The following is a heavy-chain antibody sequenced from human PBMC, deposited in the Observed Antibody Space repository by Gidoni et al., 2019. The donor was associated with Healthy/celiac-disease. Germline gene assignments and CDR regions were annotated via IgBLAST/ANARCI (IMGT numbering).Heavy chain of an antibody. CDR1: GFTFSSYA. V-gene: IGHV3-30-3*01. D-gene: IGHD1-1*01. CDR3: ARDGRYNGNDLERNFDY. Sequence: QVQLVESGGGVVPPGRSLRLSCAASGFTFSSYARHWVRQAPGKGLEWVAVISYDGSNKYYADSVKGRFTISRDNSKNTLYLQMNSLRAEDTAVYYCARDGRYNGNDLERNFDYWGQGTLVTVSS. CDR2: ISYDGSNK. J-gene: IGHJ4*02.